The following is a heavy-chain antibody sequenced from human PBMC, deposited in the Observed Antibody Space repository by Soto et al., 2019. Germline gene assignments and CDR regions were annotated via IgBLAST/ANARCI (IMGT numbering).Heavy chain of an antibody. D-gene: IGHD2-2*01. CDR2: IDPSDSYT. CDR1: GYSFTSYW. CDR3: ATSIVVVPAAQKYYYYGMDV. Sequence: GESLKISCKGSGYSFTSYWISWVRQMPGKGLEWMGRIDPSDSYTNYSPSFQGHVTISADKSISTAYLQWSSLKASDTTMYYCATSIVVVPAAQKYYYYGMDVWGQGTTVTVS. J-gene: IGHJ6*02. V-gene: IGHV5-10-1*01.